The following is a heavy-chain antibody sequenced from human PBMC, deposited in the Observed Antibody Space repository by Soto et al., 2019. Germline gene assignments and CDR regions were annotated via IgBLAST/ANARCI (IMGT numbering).Heavy chain of an antibody. CDR1: GFTFDDYT. Sequence: GGSLRLSCAASGFTFDDYTMHWVRQAPGKGLEWVSLISWDGGSTYYADTVKGRFTISRDNSKNSLYLQMNSLRNEDTALYYCAKDLNTPRIYCSGGSCYSRYYYYYGMDVWGQGT. CDR3: AKDLNTPRIYCSGGSCYSRYYYYYGMDV. J-gene: IGHJ6*02. V-gene: IGHV3-43*01. CDR2: ISWDGGST. D-gene: IGHD2-15*01.